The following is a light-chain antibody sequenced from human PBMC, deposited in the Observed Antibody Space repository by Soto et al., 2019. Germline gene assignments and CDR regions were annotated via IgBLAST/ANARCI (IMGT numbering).Light chain of an antibody. CDR3: CSYEGSYTVL. CDR1: SSAVGGYQY. J-gene: IGLJ2*01. CDR2: DVS. V-gene: IGLV2-11*01. Sequence: QSALTQPRSVSGSPGQSVTISCAGTSSAVGGYQYVSWYQQLPGKVPNLIIYDVSERPSGAPDRFSGSKSGHPASLSISGLQAEDEADEYRCSYEGSYTVLFGGGTKLTVL.